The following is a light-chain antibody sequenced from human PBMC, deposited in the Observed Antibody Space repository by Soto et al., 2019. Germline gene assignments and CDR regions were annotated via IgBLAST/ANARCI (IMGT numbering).Light chain of an antibody. V-gene: IGKV3-11*01. Sequence: EVVLTQSPAFLSLSPGEKATLSCRASQSVGRDLAWYQQKPGQAPRLLIYDASNRATGIPARFSGSGSGTDFTLTISSLEPEDFAFYYCQQRFNWWTFGQGTK. CDR1: QSVGRD. J-gene: IGKJ1*01. CDR3: QQRFNWWT. CDR2: DAS.